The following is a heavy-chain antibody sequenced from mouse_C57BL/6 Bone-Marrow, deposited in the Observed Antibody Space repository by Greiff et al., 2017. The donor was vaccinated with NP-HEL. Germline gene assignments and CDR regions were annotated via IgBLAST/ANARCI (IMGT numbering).Heavy chain of an antibody. V-gene: IGHV3-8*01. D-gene: IGHD2-1*01. CDR1: GYSITSDY. Sequence: DVQLQESGPGLAKPSQTLSLTCSVTGYSITSDYWNWIRKFPGNKLEYMGYISYSGSTYYTPSLQSRISLTRDTSKNQYYLQLNSVTTEDTATYYCARYIERKLQGYFDVWGTGTTVTVSS. CDR3: ARYIERKLQGYFDV. J-gene: IGHJ1*03. CDR2: ISYSGST.